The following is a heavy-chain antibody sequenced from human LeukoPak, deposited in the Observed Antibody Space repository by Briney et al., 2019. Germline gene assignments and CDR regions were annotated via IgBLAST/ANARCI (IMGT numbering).Heavy chain of an antibody. Sequence: GGSLRLSCAASGFTFSSYEMNWVRQAPGKGLEWISYITSSSSTIYYADSVKGRFTISRDNAKNSLYLQMNSLRVEDTAVYFCARASGSYQVFDYWGQGTLVTVSS. J-gene: IGHJ4*02. CDR3: ARASGSYQVFDY. CDR1: GFTFSSYE. CDR2: ITSSSSTI. D-gene: IGHD1-26*01. V-gene: IGHV3-48*01.